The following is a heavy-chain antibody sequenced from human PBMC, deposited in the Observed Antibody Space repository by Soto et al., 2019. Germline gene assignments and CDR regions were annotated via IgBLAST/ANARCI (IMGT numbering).Heavy chain of an antibody. CDR2: INHSGST. CDR1: GGSFSGYY. V-gene: IGHV4-34*01. D-gene: IGHD2-15*01. CDR3: AVTSYCSGGSCYPLYYYYYGMDV. J-gene: IGHJ6*02. Sequence: SETLSLTCAVYGGSFSGYYWSWIRQPPGKGLEWFGEINHSGSTNYNPSLKSRVTISVDTSKNQFSLKLSSVTAADTAVYYCAVTSYCSGGSCYPLYYYYYGMDVWGQGTTVTVS.